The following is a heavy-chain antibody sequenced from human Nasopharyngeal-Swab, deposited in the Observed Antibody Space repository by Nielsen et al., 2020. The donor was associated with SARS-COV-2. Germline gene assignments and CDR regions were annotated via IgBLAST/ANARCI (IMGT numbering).Heavy chain of an antibody. Sequence: GESLKISCAASGFTFSSYGMHWVRQAPGKGLEWVAVIWYDGSNKYYADSVKGRFTISRDNAKNSLYLQMNSLRAEDTAVYYCARTGSGWYHDYWGQGTLVTVSS. D-gene: IGHD6-19*01. CDR3: ARTGSGWYHDY. J-gene: IGHJ4*02. V-gene: IGHV3-33*01. CDR1: GFTFSSYG. CDR2: IWYDGSNK.